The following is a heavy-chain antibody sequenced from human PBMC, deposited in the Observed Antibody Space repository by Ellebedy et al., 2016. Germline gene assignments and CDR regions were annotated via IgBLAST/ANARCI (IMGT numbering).Heavy chain of an antibody. Sequence: GGSLRLXCAASGFTFDDYAMHWVRQAPGKGLEWVSGISWNSGSIGYADSVKGRFTISRDNAKNSLYLQMNSLRAEDTALYYCAKEGSGTTSYYYGMDVWGQGTTVTVSS. CDR3: AKEGSGTTSYYYGMDV. CDR1: GFTFDDYA. D-gene: IGHD1-14*01. J-gene: IGHJ6*02. V-gene: IGHV3-9*01. CDR2: ISWNSGSI.